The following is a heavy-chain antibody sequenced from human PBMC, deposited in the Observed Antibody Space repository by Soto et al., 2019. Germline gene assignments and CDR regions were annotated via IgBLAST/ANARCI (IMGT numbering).Heavy chain of an antibody. CDR2: IYHSGST. D-gene: IGHD1-26*01. V-gene: IGHV4-30-2*01. CDR3: ARDQYSGSYWVNYAFDI. J-gene: IGHJ3*02. Sequence: PSETRSLTCAVSGGSISSGGYSWSWIRQPPGKGLEWIGYIYHSGSTYYNPSLKSRVTISVDTSKNQFSLKLSSVTAADTAVYYCARDQYSGSYWVNYAFDIWGQGTMVTVSS. CDR1: GGSISSGGYS.